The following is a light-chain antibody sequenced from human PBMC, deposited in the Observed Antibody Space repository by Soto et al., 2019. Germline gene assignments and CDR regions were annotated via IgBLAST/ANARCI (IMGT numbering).Light chain of an antibody. V-gene: IGKV1-5*01. CDR1: QSISSW. Sequence: DMQITTSLTTLSATLEADVTITSRASQSISSWLAWYQQKAGRSPKLLIYDVSSLESGVPSRFSGSGSGTEFTLTISSLQPDDFATYYCQQYNSYETFGQGTKVDIK. CDR2: DVS. CDR3: QQYNSYET. J-gene: IGKJ1*01.